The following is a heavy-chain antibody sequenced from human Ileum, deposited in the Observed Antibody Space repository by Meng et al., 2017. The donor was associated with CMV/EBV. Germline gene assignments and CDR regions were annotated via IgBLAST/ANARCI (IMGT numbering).Heavy chain of an antibody. V-gene: IGHV4-39*07. J-gene: IGHJ4*02. CDR2: IYYSGRT. Sequence: LTCTGYGDSSSSMSYFWAWIRQPPGRGLEWIGSIYYSGRTYYSPSLTSRLTISKDTSKSQFSLKLSSVTAADTAVYYCARGNGNYFFWGQGTLVTVSS. CDR3: ARGNGNYFF. CDR1: GDSSSSMSYF. D-gene: IGHD2/OR15-2a*01.